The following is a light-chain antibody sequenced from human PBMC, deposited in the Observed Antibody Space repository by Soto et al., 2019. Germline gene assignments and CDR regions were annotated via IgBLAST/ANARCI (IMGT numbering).Light chain of an antibody. V-gene: IGLV2-14*03. CDR1: SSDVGGYDY. CDR3: RSYTSSATYV. J-gene: IGLJ1*01. Sequence: QSVLAQPASVSGSPGQSIAISCAGSSSDVGGYDYVSWYQQHPDKAPKLILYDVTNRPSGISFRFSGSKSGNTASLTISGLQPADEADYYCRSYTSSATYVFGTGTKVTVL. CDR2: DVT.